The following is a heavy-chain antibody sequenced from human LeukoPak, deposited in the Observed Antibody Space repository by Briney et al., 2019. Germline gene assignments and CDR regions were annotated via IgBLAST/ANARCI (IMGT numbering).Heavy chain of an antibody. CDR2: IIPILGIA. Sequence: SVKVSCKASGGTFSSYAISWVRQAPGQGLEWMGRIIPILGIANYAQKFQGRVTMTTDTSTSTAYMELRSLRSDDTAVYYCARTQDDYYYYTMDVWGQGTTVTVSS. CDR3: ARTQDDYYYYTMDV. D-gene: IGHD5-24*01. V-gene: IGHV1-69*04. J-gene: IGHJ6*02. CDR1: GGTFSSYA.